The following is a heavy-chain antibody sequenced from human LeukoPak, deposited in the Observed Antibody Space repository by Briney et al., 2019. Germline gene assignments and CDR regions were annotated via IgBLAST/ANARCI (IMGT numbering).Heavy chain of an antibody. D-gene: IGHD6-13*01. CDR3: ARGPSHSSSWSRYYFDY. CDR1: GGSISNYY. Sequence: SETLSLTCTVSGGSISNYYWSWIRQPAGKGLEWIGRIYSSGSTNYNPSLKSRVTMSVDTSKNQFSLKLSSVTAADTAVYYCARGPSHSSSWSRYYFDYWGQGTLVTVSS. J-gene: IGHJ4*02. V-gene: IGHV4-4*07. CDR2: IYSSGST.